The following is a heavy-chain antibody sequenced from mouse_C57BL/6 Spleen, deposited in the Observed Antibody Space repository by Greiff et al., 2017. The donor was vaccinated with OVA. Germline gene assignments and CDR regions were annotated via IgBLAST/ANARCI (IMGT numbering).Heavy chain of an antibody. CDR2: IYPRSGNT. Sequence: VKLMESGAELARPGASVKLSCKASGYTFTSYGISWVKQRTGQGLEWIGEIYPRSGNTYYNEKFKGKATLTADKSSSTAYMELRSLTSEDSAVYFCARSELTITTVGEDYWGQGTTLTVSS. CDR1: GYTFTSYG. D-gene: IGHD1-1*01. V-gene: IGHV1-81*01. CDR3: ARSELTITTVGEDY. J-gene: IGHJ2*01.